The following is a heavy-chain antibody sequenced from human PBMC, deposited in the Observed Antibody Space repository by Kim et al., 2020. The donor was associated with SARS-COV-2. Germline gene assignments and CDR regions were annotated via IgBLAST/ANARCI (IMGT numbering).Heavy chain of an antibody. CDR3: ARFKYSSSNGGWFDP. D-gene: IGHD6-6*01. Sequence: QKFQGRVTMTRNTSISTAYMELSSLRSEDTAVYYCARFKYSSSNGGWFDPWGQGTLVTVSS. J-gene: IGHJ5*02. V-gene: IGHV1-8*01.